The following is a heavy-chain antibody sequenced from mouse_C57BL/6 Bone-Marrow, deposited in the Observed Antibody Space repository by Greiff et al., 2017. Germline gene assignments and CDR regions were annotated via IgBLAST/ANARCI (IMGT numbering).Heavy chain of an antibody. Sequence: VQLQQSGAELVMPGASVKLSCKASGYTFTSYWMHWVKQRPGQGLEWIGEIDPSDSYTNYNQKFKGKSTLTVDKSSSTAYMQLSSLTSEDSAVYYCARDWDKNFDYWGQGTTLTVSS. CDR1: GYTFTSYW. J-gene: IGHJ2*01. D-gene: IGHD4-1*01. CDR2: IDPSDSYT. CDR3: ARDWDKNFDY. V-gene: IGHV1-69*01.